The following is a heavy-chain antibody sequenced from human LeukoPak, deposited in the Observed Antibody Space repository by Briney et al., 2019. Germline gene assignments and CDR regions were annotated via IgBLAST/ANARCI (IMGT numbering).Heavy chain of an antibody. D-gene: IGHD3-3*01. CDR2: IRWKRCNI. CDR3: AKDMGPTYLTMFGVVTEIHPFDY. J-gene: IGHJ4*02. Sequence: SLRLSCAAWRFTFKVYDMQWVRHAPGKGLEGVSGIRWKRCNIVYADSVKGRFTISRDNAKNSLYLQMNSLRAEDTALYYCAKDMGPTYLTMFGVVTEIHPFDYWGQGTLVTVSS. CDR1: RFTFKVYD. V-gene: IGHV3-9*01.